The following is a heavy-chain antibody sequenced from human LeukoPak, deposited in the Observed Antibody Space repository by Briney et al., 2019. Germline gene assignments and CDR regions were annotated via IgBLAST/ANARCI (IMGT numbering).Heavy chain of an antibody. CDR1: GFTFSSYW. CDR2: IKQDGSEK. Sequence: PGGSLRLSCAASGFTFSSYWMSWVRQAAGKGLEWVANIKQDGSEKYYVDSVKGRFTISRDNAKNSLYLQMNSLRAEDTAVYYCARQLRYFDWLLSGWFDPWGQGTLVTVSS. D-gene: IGHD3-9*01. V-gene: IGHV3-7*01. CDR3: ARQLRYFDWLLSGWFDP. J-gene: IGHJ5*02.